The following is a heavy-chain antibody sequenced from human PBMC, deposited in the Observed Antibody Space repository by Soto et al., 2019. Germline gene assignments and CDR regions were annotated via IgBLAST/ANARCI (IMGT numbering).Heavy chain of an antibody. V-gene: IGHV3-21*01. D-gene: IGHD6-6*01. CDR3: ASSGASSSGMDV. Sequence: EVQLVESGGGLVKPGGSLRLSCAASGFTFSSYSMNWVRQAPGKGLEWVSSISSSSSYLYYADSVKGRFTISRDNAKNSLYLQMNSLRAEYTAVSDCASSGASSSGMDVCGQGTTVTVSS. J-gene: IGHJ6*02. CDR2: ISSSSSYL. CDR1: GFTFSSYS.